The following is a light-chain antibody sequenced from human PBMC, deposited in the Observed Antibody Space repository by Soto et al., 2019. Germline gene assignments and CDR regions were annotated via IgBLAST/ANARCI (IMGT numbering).Light chain of an antibody. V-gene: IGKV3-20*01. J-gene: IGKJ1*01. CDR2: VAS. CDR1: QSVSSSY. Sequence: EIVLTQSPGTLSLSPGERATLSCRASQSVSSSYLAWYQQKPGQAPRLLIYVASSRATGIPDRFSGSGSGTAFTLTISTLEPEDFAVYYCQQYGSSPPWTFGQGTKVDIK. CDR3: QQYGSSPPWT.